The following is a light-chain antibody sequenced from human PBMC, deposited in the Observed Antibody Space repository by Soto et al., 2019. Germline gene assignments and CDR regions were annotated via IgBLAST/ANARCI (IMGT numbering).Light chain of an antibody. CDR1: QSVSSY. J-gene: IGKJ1*01. CDR2: DAS. CDR3: HQRKSWPRT. Sequence: EIVLTQSPATLSLSPGERATLSCRASQSVSSYLAWYQQKPGQAPRLLIYDASNRATGIPVRFSGSGSGTDFTLTISSLEPEDFAVYYCHQRKSWPRTFGQGTKWIS. V-gene: IGKV3-11*01.